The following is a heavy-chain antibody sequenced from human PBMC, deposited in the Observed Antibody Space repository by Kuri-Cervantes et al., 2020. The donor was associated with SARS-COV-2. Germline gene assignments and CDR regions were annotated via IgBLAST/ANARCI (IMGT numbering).Heavy chain of an antibody. V-gene: IGHV3-30*04. CDR1: GFTFSIYT. J-gene: IGHJ4*02. CDR3: ARDPYVGSGYYLLDF. D-gene: IGHD3-22*01. Sequence: GESLKISCAASGFTFSIYTIHWVRQAPGKGLEWVAIISYDGGYENYADSVQGRFTISRDNDKHTLYLQVNSVKTEDTAVYYCARDPYVGSGYYLLDFWGQGTLVTVSS. CDR2: ISYDGGYE.